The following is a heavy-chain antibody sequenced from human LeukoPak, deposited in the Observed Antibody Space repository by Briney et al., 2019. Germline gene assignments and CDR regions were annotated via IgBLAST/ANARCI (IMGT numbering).Heavy chain of an antibody. V-gene: IGHV4-34*01. CDR1: GGSFSGYY. CDR3: ARGRGYYDSSGYYYPTFDY. Sequence: KTSETLSLTCVVYGGSFSGYYWSWIRQPPGKGLEWIGEINHSGSTNYNPSLKSRVTISVDTSKNQFSLKLSSVTAADTAVYYCARGRGYYDSSGYYYPTFDYWGQGTLVTVSS. J-gene: IGHJ4*02. CDR2: INHSGST. D-gene: IGHD3-22*01.